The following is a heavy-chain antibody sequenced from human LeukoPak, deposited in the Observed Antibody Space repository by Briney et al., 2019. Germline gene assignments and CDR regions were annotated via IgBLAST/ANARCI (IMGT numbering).Heavy chain of an antibody. D-gene: IGHD2-8*01. V-gene: IGHV1-18*01. CDR1: GYTFISYG. CDR3: ARELKGDYFDY. CDR2: ISTYNGDT. J-gene: IGHJ4*02. Sequence: ASVKVSCKASGYTFISYGISWVRRAPGQGLEWMGWISTYNGDTNYAQKLQGRVTMTTDTSTSTAYLELRSLRSDDTAVYYCARELKGDYFDYWGQGTLVTVSS.